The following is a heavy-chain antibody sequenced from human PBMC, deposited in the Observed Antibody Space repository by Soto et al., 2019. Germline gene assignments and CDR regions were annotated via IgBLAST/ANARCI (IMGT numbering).Heavy chain of an antibody. Sequence: GGSLRLSCAVSGFTFDDNAMHWVRQAPEKGLEWVSLIYTGGGTYYADSVKGRFTVSRDNSKNTLYLQMNSLRAEDTAVYYCARMGQWRVPGDYYYGMDVWGQGTSVTVSS. CDR2: IYTGGGT. J-gene: IGHJ6*02. CDR3: ARMGQWRVPGDYYYGMDV. CDR1: GFTFDDNA. D-gene: IGHD6-19*01. V-gene: IGHV3-53*01.